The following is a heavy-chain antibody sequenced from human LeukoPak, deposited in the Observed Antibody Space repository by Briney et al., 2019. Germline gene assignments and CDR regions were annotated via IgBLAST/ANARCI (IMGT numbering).Heavy chain of an antibody. CDR1: RFTLSTYW. Sequence: PGGSLRLPCAASRFTLSTYWMSWVRQAPGKGLEWVAHIKQDGSQEYYVDSVKGRFTISRDSAKNSLYLQMNSLRAEDTAVYYCARGVPYDSWSGPHYSDYWGQGTLVTASS. J-gene: IGHJ4*02. CDR3: ARGVPYDSWSGPHYSDY. V-gene: IGHV3-7*01. CDR2: IKQDGSQE. D-gene: IGHD3-3*01.